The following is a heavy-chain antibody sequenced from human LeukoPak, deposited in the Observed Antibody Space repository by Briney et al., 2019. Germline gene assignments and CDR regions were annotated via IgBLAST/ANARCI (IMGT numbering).Heavy chain of an antibody. CDR1: GYTFISYY. D-gene: IGHD7-27*01. CDR2: INPNSGGT. Sequence: GASVKVSCKASGYTFISYYIHWVRQAPGQGLEWMGWINPNSGGTNYAQKFQGRVTMTRDTSISTAYMELSRLRSDDTAVYYCARSLTEILDYWGQGTLVTVSS. J-gene: IGHJ4*02. CDR3: ARSLTEILDY. V-gene: IGHV1-2*02.